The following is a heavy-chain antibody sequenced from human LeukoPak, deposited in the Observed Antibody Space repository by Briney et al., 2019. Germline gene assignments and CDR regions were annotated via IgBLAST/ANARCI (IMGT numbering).Heavy chain of an antibody. CDR1: GGSISSSSYY. CDR3: ARADRDFEAFDI. Sequence: PSETLSLTCTVSGGSISSSSYYWGWIRQPPGKGLEWIGSIYYSGSTNYNPSLKSRVTISVDTSKNQFSLKLSSVTAADTAVYYCARADRDFEAFDIWGQGTMVTVSS. J-gene: IGHJ3*02. CDR2: IYYSGST. D-gene: IGHD5-24*01. V-gene: IGHV4-39*07.